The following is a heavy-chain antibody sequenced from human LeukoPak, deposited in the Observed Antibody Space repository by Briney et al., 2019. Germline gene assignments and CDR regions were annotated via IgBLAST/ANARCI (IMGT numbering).Heavy chain of an antibody. CDR2: INTKTGRT. Sequence: ASVKVSCKTSGYTFTDYYIHWVRQAPGQGLEWMGWINTKTGRTSFARTFQGRVTMTRDPSITTVYMDMAWLTSDDTAIYFFASADFIDSGPYLIAPWGQGTLVTVSS. CDR1: GYTFTDYY. J-gene: IGHJ5*02. V-gene: IGHV1-2*02. CDR3: ASADFIDSGPYLIAP. D-gene: IGHD3-10*01.